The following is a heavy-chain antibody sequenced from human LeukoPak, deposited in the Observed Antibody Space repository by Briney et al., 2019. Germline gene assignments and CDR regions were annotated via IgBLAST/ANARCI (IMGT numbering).Heavy chain of an antibody. CDR1: GGSISSYY. V-gene: IGHV4-59*12. D-gene: IGHD2-15*01. Sequence: SETLSLTCTVSGGSISSYYWSWIRQPPGKGLEWIGYIYYSGSTNYNPSLKSRVTISVDTSKNQFSLKLSSVTAADTAVYYCARVVVVVAATRYYYYGMDVWGQGTTVTVSS. CDR3: ARVVVVVAATRYYYYGMDV. CDR2: IYYSGST. J-gene: IGHJ6*02.